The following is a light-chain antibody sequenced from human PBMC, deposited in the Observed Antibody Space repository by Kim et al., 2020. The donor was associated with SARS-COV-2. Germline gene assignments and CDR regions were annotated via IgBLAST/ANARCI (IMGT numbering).Light chain of an antibody. CDR1: SGSIASNY. V-gene: IGLV6-57*01. CDR3: QSYDSNIGV. Sequence: GKTVTISCPRSSGSIASNYVQWYQQRPGSSPTTVIYEDNERPSGVPDRFSGSIDSSSNSASLTISGLKAEDEADYYCQSYDSNIGVFGGGTKLTVL. J-gene: IGLJ3*02. CDR2: EDN.